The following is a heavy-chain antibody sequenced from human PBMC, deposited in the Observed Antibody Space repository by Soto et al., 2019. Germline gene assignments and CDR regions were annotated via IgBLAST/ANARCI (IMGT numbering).Heavy chain of an antibody. CDR2: IIPIFGTA. V-gene: IGHV1-69*13. CDR3: ARGVLLWFGELQCFDP. CDR1: GGTFSSYA. Sequence: GASVKVSCKASGGTFSSYAISWVRQAPGQGLEWMGGIIPIFGTANYAQKFQGRVTITADESTSTAYMELSSLRSEDTAVYYCARGVLLWFGELQCFDPPGPATLLT. J-gene: IGHJ5*02. D-gene: IGHD3-10*01.